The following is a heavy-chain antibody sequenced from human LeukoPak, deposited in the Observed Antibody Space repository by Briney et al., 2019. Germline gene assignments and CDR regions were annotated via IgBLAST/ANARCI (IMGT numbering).Heavy chain of an antibody. CDR1: GFTFSSYG. J-gene: IGHJ4*02. D-gene: IGHD2-21*02. CDR3: AKSAPDVGKILLPSD. CDR2: ISYDGSNK. V-gene: IGHV3-30*18. Sequence: PGESLRLSCAASGFTFSSYGMHWVRQAPGKGLEWVAVISYDGSNKYYADSVKGRFTISRDNSKNTLYLQMNSLRAEDTAVYYCAKSAPDVGKILLPSDWGQGTLVTVSS.